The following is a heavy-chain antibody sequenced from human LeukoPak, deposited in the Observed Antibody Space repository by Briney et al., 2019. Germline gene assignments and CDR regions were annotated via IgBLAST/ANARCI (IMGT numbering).Heavy chain of an antibody. D-gene: IGHD1-1*01. Sequence: PSETLSLTCTVSGASISSSSSYWGWIRQPPGKGLEWLGNIYSRGNTYYKPSLRSRVTMSVDTSKNQFSLKLSSVTAADSAVYYCARDRGTWNDDGFDYWGQGTLVTVSS. CDR1: GASISSSSSY. J-gene: IGHJ4*02. CDR2: IYSRGNT. CDR3: ARDRGTWNDDGFDY. V-gene: IGHV4-39*07.